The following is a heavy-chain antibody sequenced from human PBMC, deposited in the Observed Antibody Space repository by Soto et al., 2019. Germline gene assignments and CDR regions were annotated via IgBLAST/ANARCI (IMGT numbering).Heavy chain of an antibody. J-gene: IGHJ3*02. CDR1: GFTFSSYG. D-gene: IGHD6-19*01. CDR2: IWYDGSNK. CDR3: ARALIAVAGGGAFDI. V-gene: IGHV3-33*01. Sequence: GGSLRLSCAASGFTFSSYGMHWVRQAPGKGLEWVAVIWYDGSNKDYADSVKGRFTISRDNSKNTLYLQMNSLRAEDTAVYYCARALIAVAGGGAFDIWGQGTMVTVSS.